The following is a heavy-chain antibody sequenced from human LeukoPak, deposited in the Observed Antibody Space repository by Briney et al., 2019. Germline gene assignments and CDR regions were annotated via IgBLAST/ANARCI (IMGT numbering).Heavy chain of an antibody. CDR1: GGSFSGYY. CDR3: ARYSSSGKGDY. J-gene: IGHJ4*02. V-gene: IGHV4-34*10. Sequence: SETLSLTCAVYGGSFSGYYWSWIRQPPGKGLEWIGEINHSGSTNYNPSLKSRVTMSVDTSKNQFSLQLSSVTAADTAVYYCARYSSSGKGDYWGQGTLVTVSS. CDR2: INHSGST. D-gene: IGHD6-13*01.